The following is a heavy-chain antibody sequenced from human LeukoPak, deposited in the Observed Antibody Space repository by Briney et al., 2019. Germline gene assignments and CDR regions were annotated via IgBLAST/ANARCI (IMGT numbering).Heavy chain of an antibody. Sequence: GSLRLSCAASGFTFSSYAMSWVRQPPGKGLEWIGEIYHSGSTNYNPSLKSRVTISVDKSKNQFSLKLSSVTAADTAAYYCARLDYYGSGRTFDYWGQGTLVTVSS. J-gene: IGHJ4*02. V-gene: IGHV4-4*02. CDR1: GFTFSSYAM. CDR3: ARLDYYGSGRTFDY. CDR2: IYHSGST. D-gene: IGHD3-10*01.